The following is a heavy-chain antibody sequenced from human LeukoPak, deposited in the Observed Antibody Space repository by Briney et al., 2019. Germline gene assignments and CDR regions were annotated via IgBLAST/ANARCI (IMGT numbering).Heavy chain of an antibody. CDR2: ISSSGSTI. J-gene: IGHJ4*02. V-gene: IGHV3-48*03. CDR3: AREGPSSAYYYTDY. D-gene: IGHD3-22*01. CDR1: GFTFSSYE. Sequence: GGSLRLSCAASGFTFSSYEMNWVRQAPGKGLEWVSYISSSGSTIFYANSVKGRFTISRDNAKNSLYLQMNSLRAEDTAVYYCAREGPSSAYYYTDYWGQGTLVTVSS.